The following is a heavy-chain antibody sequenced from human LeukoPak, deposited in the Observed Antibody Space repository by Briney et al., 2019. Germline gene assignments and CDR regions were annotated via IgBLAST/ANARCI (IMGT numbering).Heavy chain of an antibody. CDR2: ISWNSGSI. D-gene: IGHD6-19*01. CDR1: GFTLDDYA. V-gene: IGHV3-9*03. Sequence: PGRSLRLSCAASGFTLDDYAMHWVRQAPGKGLEWVSGISWNSGSIGCADSVKGRFTISRDNAKNSLYMQMNSLRAEDMAFYYCAKVHSSGWFDYWGQGTLVTVSS. CDR3: AKVHSSGWFDY. J-gene: IGHJ4*02.